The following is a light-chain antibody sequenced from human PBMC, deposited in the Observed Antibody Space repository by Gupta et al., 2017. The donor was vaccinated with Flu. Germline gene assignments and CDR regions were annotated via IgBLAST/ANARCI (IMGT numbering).Light chain of an antibody. CDR3: RQYNTVPWT. V-gene: IGKV1-5*03. J-gene: IGKJ1*01. CDR1: QTIATR. CDR2: RAS. Sequence: DIQLTPSPSTLSTSVGDRVTITCRASQTIATRLAWYQQRPGPAPKLLIFRASSLESGVPSRFSGGGSGTEFTRAISSLQPDDLATYYCRQYNTVPWTFGQGTRVEMK.